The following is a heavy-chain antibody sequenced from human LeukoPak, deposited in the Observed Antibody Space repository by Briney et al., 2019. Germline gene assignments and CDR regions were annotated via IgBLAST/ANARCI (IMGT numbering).Heavy chain of an antibody. V-gene: IGHV3-21*01. CDR2: ISSSSSYI. Sequence: GGSLRLSCAASGFTVSSNYMSWVRQAPGKGLEWVSSISSSSSYIYYADSVKGRFTISRDNAKNSLYLHMNSLRAEDTAVYYCGSSLAAYYMDVWGKGTTVTVSS. D-gene: IGHD6-13*01. J-gene: IGHJ6*03. CDR3: GSSLAAYYMDV. CDR1: GFTVSSNY.